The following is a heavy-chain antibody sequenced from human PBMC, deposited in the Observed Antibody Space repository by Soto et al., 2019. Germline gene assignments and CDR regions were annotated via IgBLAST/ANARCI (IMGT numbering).Heavy chain of an antibody. V-gene: IGHV1-69*13. D-gene: IGHD3-22*01. CDR2: IIPIFGTA. CDR1: GGTLSSYA. Sequence: SVKVSCKASGGTLSSYAISWVRQAPGQGLEWMGGIIPIFGTANYAQKFQGRVTITADESTSTAYMELSSLRSEGTAVYYCARATNNYYDSSGRYGMDVWGQGTTVTVSS. J-gene: IGHJ6*02. CDR3: ARATNNYYDSSGRYGMDV.